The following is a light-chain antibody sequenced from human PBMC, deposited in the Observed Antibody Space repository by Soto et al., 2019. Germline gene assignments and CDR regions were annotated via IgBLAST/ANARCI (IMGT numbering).Light chain of an antibody. CDR3: TSYTISTTVV. Sequence: QAVVTQPASVSGSPGQSITISCTGTSSDVGGYNYVSWYQQHPGKAPKLMIYEVSNRPSGVSNRFSASKSGNTASLTISGLQAEDEADYYCTSYTISTTVVFGGGTQLTVL. CDR1: SSDVGGYNY. J-gene: IGLJ3*02. CDR2: EVS. V-gene: IGLV2-14*01.